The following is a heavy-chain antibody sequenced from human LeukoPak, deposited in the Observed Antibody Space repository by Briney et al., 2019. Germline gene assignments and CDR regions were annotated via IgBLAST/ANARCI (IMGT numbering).Heavy chain of an antibody. CDR1: GYTFTGHY. Sequence: GSVKVSCKASGYTFTGHYMHWVRQAPGQGLEWMGWINPNSGGTNYAQKFQGRVTMTRDTSISKAYMELSRLRSDDTAVYYCARADIVVVPAAGYWGQGTLVTVSS. CDR3: ARADIVVVPAAGY. D-gene: IGHD2-2*01. V-gene: IGHV1-2*02. J-gene: IGHJ4*02. CDR2: INPNSGGT.